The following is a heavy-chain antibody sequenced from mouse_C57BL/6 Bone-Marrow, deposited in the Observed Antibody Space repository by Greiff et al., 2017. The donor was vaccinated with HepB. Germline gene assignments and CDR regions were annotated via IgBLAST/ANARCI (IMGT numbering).Heavy chain of an antibody. CDR3: AREGTTPLYWYFDV. V-gene: IGHV5-17*01. Sequence: EVKLMESGGGLVKPGGSLKLSCAASGFTFSDYGMHWVRQAPEKGLEWVAYISSGSSTIYYADTVKGRFTISRDNAKNTLFLQMTSLRSEDTAMYYCAREGTTPLYWYFDVWGTGTTVTVSS. D-gene: IGHD1-1*01. CDR1: GFTFSDYG. J-gene: IGHJ1*03. CDR2: ISSGSSTI.